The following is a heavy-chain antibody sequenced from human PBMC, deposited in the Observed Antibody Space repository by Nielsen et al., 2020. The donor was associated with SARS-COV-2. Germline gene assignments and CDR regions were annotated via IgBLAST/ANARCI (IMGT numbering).Heavy chain of an antibody. D-gene: IGHD4-17*01. J-gene: IGHJ6*02. CDR3: AKEKLGYGDYGDYYYYGMDV. CDR2: IYSGGSST. V-gene: IGHV3-23*03. Sequence: WLRQPPGKGLEWVSAIYSGGSSTYSADSVKGRFTISRDNSKNTLYLQMNSLRAEDTAVYYCAKEKLGYGDYGDYYYYGMDVWGQGTTVTVSS.